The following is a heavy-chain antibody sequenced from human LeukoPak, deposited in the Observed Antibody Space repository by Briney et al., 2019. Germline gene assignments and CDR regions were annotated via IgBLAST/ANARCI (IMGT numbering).Heavy chain of an antibody. CDR3: ARDVHGDYGSGWFDP. V-gene: IGHV1-69*05. CDR1: GGTFNNSA. J-gene: IGHJ5*02. CDR2: IMPLFGTA. D-gene: IGHD4-17*01. Sequence: SVKVSCKTSGGTFNNSAISWVRQAPGQGLEWLGGIMPLFGTAGYAQKFQGRVTITKDESTRTVDLELTSLTSDDTAVYYCARDVHGDYGSGWFDPWGQGTLVSVSS.